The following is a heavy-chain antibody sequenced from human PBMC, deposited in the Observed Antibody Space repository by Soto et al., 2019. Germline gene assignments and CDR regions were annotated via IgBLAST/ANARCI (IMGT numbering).Heavy chain of an antibody. CDR2: ISAYNGNT. V-gene: IGHV1-18*01. CDR1: GYTFTSYG. J-gene: IGHJ4*01. CDR3: AKVHRSFTANNGDPRYPPAY. D-gene: IGHD2-21*02. Sequence: ASVKVSCKASGYTFTSYGISWVRQAPGQGLEWMGWISAYNGNTNYAQKLQGRVTMTTDTSTSTAYMELRSLRSDDTAVYYCAKVHRSFTANNGDPRYPPAYSGQGTLVTVSS.